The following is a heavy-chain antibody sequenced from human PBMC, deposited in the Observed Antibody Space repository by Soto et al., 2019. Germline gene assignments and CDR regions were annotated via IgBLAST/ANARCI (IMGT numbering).Heavy chain of an antibody. V-gene: IGHV4-59*08. CDR3: ARLTREDYDSSGYYFDY. CDR2: IYYSGST. J-gene: IGHJ4*02. D-gene: IGHD3-22*01. Sequence: SETLSLTCTVSGGSISSYYWSWIRQPPGKGLEWIGYIYYSGSTNYNPSLKSRVTISVDTSKNQFSLKLSSVTAADTAVYYCARLTREDYDSSGYYFDYWGQGTLVTVSS. CDR1: GGSISSYY.